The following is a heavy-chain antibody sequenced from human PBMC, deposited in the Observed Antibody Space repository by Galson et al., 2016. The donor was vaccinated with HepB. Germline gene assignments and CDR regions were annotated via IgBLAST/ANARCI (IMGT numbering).Heavy chain of an antibody. D-gene: IGHD3-3*01. Sequence: SLRLSCAASGFTFSSYWMHWVRQAPGKGLVWVSRIESDESSTSYADSVKGRFTISKDNAKNTLYLQMKSLRAEDTAIYYCAKGPDFWSGYYHFDYWGQGTLFTVSS. CDR2: IESDESST. J-gene: IGHJ4*02. V-gene: IGHV3-74*01. CDR1: GFTFSSYW. CDR3: AKGPDFWSGYYHFDY.